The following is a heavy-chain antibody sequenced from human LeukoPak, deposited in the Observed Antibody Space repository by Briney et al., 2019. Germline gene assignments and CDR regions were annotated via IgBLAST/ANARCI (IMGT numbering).Heavy chain of an antibody. CDR3: ATRNSGWFDP. J-gene: IGHJ5*02. Sequence: SETLSLTCTVSGYSISSGYYWGWIRQPPGKGLEWIGSIYHSGSTYYNPSLKSRVTISVDTSKNQFSLKLSSVTAADTAVYYCATRNSGWFDPWGQGTLVTVSS. CDR2: IYHSGST. V-gene: IGHV4-38-2*02. CDR1: GYSISSGYY. D-gene: IGHD1-7*01.